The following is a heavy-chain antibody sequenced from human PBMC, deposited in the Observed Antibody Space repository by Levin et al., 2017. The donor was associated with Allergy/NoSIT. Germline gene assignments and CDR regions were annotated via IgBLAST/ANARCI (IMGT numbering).Heavy chain of an antibody. CDR1: GGSISSYY. Sequence: AGGSLRLSCTVSGGSISSYYWSWIRQPPGKGLEWIGYIYYSGTTNYNPSLKSRVTISVDTSKNQFSLKLSSVTAADTAVYYCARLLWGVSGYYWVRVAGSHAFDSWGQGTMVTVSS. D-gene: IGHD3-22*01. J-gene: IGHJ3*02. CDR2: IYYSGTT. V-gene: IGHV4-59*08. CDR3: ARLLWGVSGYYWVRVAGSHAFDS.